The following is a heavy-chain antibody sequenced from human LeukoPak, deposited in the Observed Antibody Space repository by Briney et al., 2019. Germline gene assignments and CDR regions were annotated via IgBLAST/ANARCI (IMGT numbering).Heavy chain of an antibody. V-gene: IGHV3-53*01. D-gene: IGHD4-23*01. CDR3: ARANYGGDFDY. J-gene: IGHJ4*02. CDR1: GFTFSNYA. CDR2: IYSGGST. Sequence: GGSLRLSCAASGFTFSNYAMSWVRQAPGKGLEWVSVIYSGGSTYYADSVKGRFTISRDNSKNTLYLQMNSLRAEDTAVYYCARANYGGDFDYWGQGTLVTVSS.